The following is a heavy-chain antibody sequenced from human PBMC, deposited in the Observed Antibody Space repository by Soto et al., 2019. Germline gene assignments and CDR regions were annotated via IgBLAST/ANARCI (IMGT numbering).Heavy chain of an antibody. CDR3: ATGGYYPDY. Sequence: GGSLRLSCAGSGFIFSDAWMNWARQAPGKGLEWVGHVKSKTHGGTTDYAAPVKGRFTISRDDSKNTVFLQMNSLKTEDTAVYYCATGGYYPDYWGQGTLVTVSS. CDR1: GFIFSDAW. V-gene: IGHV3-15*01. D-gene: IGHD3-10*01. CDR2: VKSKTHGGTT. J-gene: IGHJ4*02.